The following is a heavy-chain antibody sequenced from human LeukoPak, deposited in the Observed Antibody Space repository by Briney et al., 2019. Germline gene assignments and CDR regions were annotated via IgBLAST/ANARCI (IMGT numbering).Heavy chain of an antibody. D-gene: IGHD2-2*01. J-gene: IGHJ3*02. Sequence: SETLSLTCAVYGGSFSGYYWSWIRQPPGKGLGWIGEINHSGSTNYNPSLKSRVTISVDTSKNQFSLKLSSVTAADTAVYYCARVRWVVPAARGAFDIWGQGTMVTVSS. CDR1: GGSFSGYY. CDR3: ARVRWVVPAARGAFDI. CDR2: INHSGST. V-gene: IGHV4-34*01.